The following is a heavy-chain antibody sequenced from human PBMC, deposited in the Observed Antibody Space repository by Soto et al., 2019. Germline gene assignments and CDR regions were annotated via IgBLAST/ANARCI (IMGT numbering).Heavy chain of an antibody. V-gene: IGHV4-34*01. J-gene: IGHJ4*02. CDR1: GGSFSGYY. Sequence: QVQLQQWGAGLLKPSETLSLTCAVYGGSFSGYYWSWIRQPPGKGLEWIGEINHSGSTNYNPSLKSRVTISVDTSKNQFSLKLSSVTAADTAAYYCARVSGWYRIDYWGQGTLVTVSS. D-gene: IGHD6-19*01. CDR3: ARVSGWYRIDY. CDR2: INHSGST.